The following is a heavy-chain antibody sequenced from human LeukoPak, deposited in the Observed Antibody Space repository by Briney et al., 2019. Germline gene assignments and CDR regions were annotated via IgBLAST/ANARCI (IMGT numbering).Heavy chain of an antibody. CDR3: ASYIRRFDY. CDR1: GGSISSSSYY. V-gene: IGHV4-39*01. Sequence: SETLSLTCTVSGGSISSSSYYWGWIRQPPGKGLEWFGSIYYSGSTYYNPSLKSRVTISVDTSKNQFSLKLSSVTAADTAVYYCASYIRRFDYWGQGTLVTVSS. J-gene: IGHJ4*02. CDR2: IYYSGST. D-gene: IGHD4-11*01.